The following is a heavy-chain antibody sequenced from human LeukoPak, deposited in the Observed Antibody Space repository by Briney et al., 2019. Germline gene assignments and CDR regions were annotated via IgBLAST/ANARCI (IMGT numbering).Heavy chain of an antibody. CDR1: GFTFSSYW. CDR3: ASYIAAAGTWSRWFDP. D-gene: IGHD6-13*01. Sequence: PGGSLRLSCTASGFTFSSYWMSWVRQAPGKGLEWVAKIKQDGSEKHYVDSVRGRFTISRDNAKNSLYLQMNSLRAEDTAVYCCASYIAAAGTWSRWFDPWGQGTLVTVSS. J-gene: IGHJ5*02. V-gene: IGHV3-7*01. CDR2: IKQDGSEK.